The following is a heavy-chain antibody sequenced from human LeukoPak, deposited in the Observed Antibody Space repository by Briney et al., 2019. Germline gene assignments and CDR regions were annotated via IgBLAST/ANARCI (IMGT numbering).Heavy chain of an antibody. CDR1: GFTFSSYA. V-gene: IGHV3-23*01. J-gene: IGHJ4*02. CDR2: ISGSGGST. D-gene: IGHD2-2*01. CDR3: ASTATVVVPAAIRY. Sequence: GGSLRLSCAASGFTFSSYAMSWVRQPPGKGLEWVSAISGSGGSTYYADSVKGRFTISRDNSKNTLFLQMNSLRAEDTAVYYCASTATVVVPAAIRYWGQGTLVTVSS.